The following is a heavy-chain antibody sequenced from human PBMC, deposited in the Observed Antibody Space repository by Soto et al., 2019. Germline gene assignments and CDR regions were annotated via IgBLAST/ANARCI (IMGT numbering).Heavy chain of an antibody. V-gene: IGHV3-21*03. Sequence: EVQLVESGGGLVKPGGSLRLSCAASGFTFSSYSMNWVRQAPGKGLEWDSSISSSSSYIYYADSVKGRFTISRDNAKNSLYLQMNSLRAEDTAVYYCARVGRYYYYYMDVWGKGTTVTVSS. J-gene: IGHJ6*03. CDR1: GFTFSSYS. CDR2: ISSSSSYI. CDR3: ARVGRYYYYYMDV.